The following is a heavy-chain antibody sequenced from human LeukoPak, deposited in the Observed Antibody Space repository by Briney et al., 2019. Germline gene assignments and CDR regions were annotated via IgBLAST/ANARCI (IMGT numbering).Heavy chain of an antibody. CDR2: ISYDGSNK. CDR1: GFTFSSYG. V-gene: IGHV3-30*18. CDR3: AKDTFDP. Sequence: PGGSLRLSCAASGFTFSSYGMHWVRPAPGKGVEWVAVISYDGSNKYYADSVKGRFTISRDNSKSTLYLQMNSLRAEDTAVYYCAKDTFDPWGQGTLVTVSS. J-gene: IGHJ5*02.